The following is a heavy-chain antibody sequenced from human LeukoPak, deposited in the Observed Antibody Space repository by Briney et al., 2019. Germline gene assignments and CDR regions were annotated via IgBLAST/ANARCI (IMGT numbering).Heavy chain of an antibody. CDR2: IYYSGST. V-gene: IGHV4-31*03. CDR1: GGSISSGGYY. J-gene: IGHJ4*02. D-gene: IGHD3-22*01. CDR3: ARGDYYDSRIDY. Sequence: SQTLSLTCTVSGGSISSGGYYWSWIRQHPGKGLEWIGYIYYSGSTYYNPSLKSRVTISVDTSKNQFSLKLSSVTAADMAVYYCARGDYYDSRIDYWGQGTLVTVSS.